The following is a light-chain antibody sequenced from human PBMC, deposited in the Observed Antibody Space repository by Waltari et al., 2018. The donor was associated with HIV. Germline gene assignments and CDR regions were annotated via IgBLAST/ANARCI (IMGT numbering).Light chain of an antibody. CDR3: QQFNYFWT. CDR1: RSIRNW. Sequence: DIQMTQSPSTPSASVGDRVTITCRASRSIRNWLDWYQQTPAKAPKPLIYKVSTLASGVPSRFSGSGSGTEFTLTIRSLQPDDSATYFCQQFNYFWTFGQGTKREIK. V-gene: IGKV1-5*03. J-gene: IGKJ1*01. CDR2: KVS.